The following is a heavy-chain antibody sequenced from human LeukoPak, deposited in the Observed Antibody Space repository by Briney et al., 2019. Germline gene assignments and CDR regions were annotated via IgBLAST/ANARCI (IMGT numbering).Heavy chain of an antibody. CDR2: INGDGSTI. CDR3: ARGRRYDYVWGSYPFDY. V-gene: IGHV3-74*01. Sequence: GGSLRLSCVASGFTFSSHWMHWVRQAPGKGLVWVSRINGDGSTINYAGSVKGRFTISRDNAKNSLYLQMNSLRAEDTAVYYCARGRRYDYVWGSYPFDYWGQGTLVTVSS. CDR1: GFTFSSHW. J-gene: IGHJ4*02. D-gene: IGHD3-16*01.